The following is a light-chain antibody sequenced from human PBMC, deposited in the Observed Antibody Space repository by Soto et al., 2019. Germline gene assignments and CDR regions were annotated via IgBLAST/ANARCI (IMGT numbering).Light chain of an antibody. J-gene: IGLJ1*01. CDR3: FSFKTTSAHV. CDR1: SSDIGAYDY. Sequence: SALTPTASLSGSPGQSITISCTGTSSDIGAYDYVSWFQHQPGKAPKLMVSEVNNRPSGVSNRFSGSKSGKTAYLIISGLQVEDEAEYLGFSFKTTSAHVYGTGTNGTVL. CDR2: EVN. V-gene: IGLV2-14*01.